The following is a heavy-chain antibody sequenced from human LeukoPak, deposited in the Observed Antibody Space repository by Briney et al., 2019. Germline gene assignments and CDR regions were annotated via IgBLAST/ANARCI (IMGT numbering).Heavy chain of an antibody. Sequence: SETLSLTCTVSGGSISSYYWSWIRRPAGKGLEWIGRIYTSGSTNYNPSLKSRVTMSADTSKNQFSLKLSSVTAADTAVYYCARGDGGYSYGSPLDYWGQGTLVTVSS. CDR2: IYTSGST. CDR3: ARGDGGYSYGSPLDY. CDR1: GGSISSYY. D-gene: IGHD5-18*01. J-gene: IGHJ4*02. V-gene: IGHV4-4*07.